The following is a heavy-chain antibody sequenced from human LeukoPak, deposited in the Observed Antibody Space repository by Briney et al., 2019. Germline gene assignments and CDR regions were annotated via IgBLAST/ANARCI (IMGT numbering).Heavy chain of an antibody. Sequence: GASVKVSCKASGGTFSSCAISWVRQAPGQGLEWMGGIIPIFGTANYAQKFQGRVTITADESTSTAYMELSSLRSEDTAVYYCARDTEGMAYYFDYWGQGTLVTVSS. J-gene: IGHJ4*02. CDR2: IIPIFGTA. CDR1: GGTFSSCA. V-gene: IGHV1-69*13. CDR3: ARDTEGMAYYFDY. D-gene: IGHD5-24*01.